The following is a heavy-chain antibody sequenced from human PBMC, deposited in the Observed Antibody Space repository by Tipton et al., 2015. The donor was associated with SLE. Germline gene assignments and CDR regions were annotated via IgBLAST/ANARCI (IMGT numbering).Heavy chain of an antibody. CDR3: ARRRVSKGFDR. CDR2: IFSGGTT. V-gene: IGHV3-66*02. CDR1: AFTVSDNY. J-gene: IGHJ3*01. Sequence: GSLRLSCAASAFTVSDNYMNWVRQSPGKGLEWVSVIFSGGTTYYADSVKGRFSISRDNSKNTVYLQMNSLRTEDTAVYYCARRRVSKGFDRWGQGTMVTVS.